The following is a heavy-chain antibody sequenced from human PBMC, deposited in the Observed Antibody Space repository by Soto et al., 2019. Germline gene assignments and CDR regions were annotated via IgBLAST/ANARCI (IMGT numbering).Heavy chain of an antibody. V-gene: IGHV3-30-3*01. CDR3: ARGRPGDYVWGSYEA. D-gene: IGHD3-16*01. CDR2: ISYDGSNK. Sequence: GGSLRLSCAASGFTFSSYAMHWVRQAPGKGLEWVAVISYDGSNKYYADSVKGRFTISRDNSKNTLYLQMNSLRAEDTAVYYCARGRPGDYVWGSYEAWGQGTLVTVSS. J-gene: IGHJ5*02. CDR1: GFTFSSYA.